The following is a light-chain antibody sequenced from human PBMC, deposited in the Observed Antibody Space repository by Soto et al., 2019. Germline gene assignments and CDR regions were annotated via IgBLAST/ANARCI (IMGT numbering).Light chain of an antibody. CDR1: QSVSSN. V-gene: IGKV3-15*01. CDR3: QHYNNWPRT. Sequence: EIVMTQSPATLSVSPGERATLSCRASQSVSSNLAWYQQTPGQAPRLLIFGASTRATGIPARFSGSGSGTEFTLAISSLQSEDFAVYYCQHYNNWPRTFGQGTRWIS. CDR2: GAS. J-gene: IGKJ1*01.